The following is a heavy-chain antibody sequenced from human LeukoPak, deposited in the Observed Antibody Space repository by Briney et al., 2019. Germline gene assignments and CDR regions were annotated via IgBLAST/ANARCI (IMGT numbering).Heavy chain of an antibody. CDR3: ARDVSQAAGTDY. V-gene: IGHV3-33*01. J-gene: IGHJ4*02. CDR2: IWYDGSNK. Sequence: GRSLRLSCAASGFTFSSYGMHWVRQAPGKGLEWVAVIWYDGSNKYYADSVKGRFTISRDNSKNTLYLQMNSLRAEDTAVYYCARDVSQAAGTDYWGQGTLVTASS. D-gene: IGHD6-13*01. CDR1: GFTFSSYG.